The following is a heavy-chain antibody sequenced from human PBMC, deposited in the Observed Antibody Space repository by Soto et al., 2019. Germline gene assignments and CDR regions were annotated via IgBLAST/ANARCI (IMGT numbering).Heavy chain of an antibody. CDR3: ARRLSENSYAFDF. D-gene: IGHD1-26*01. CDR1: GYTFINYG. J-gene: IGHJ3*01. CDR2: ISIYNGNT. Sequence: ASVKVSFKASGYTFINYGISWVRQAPGQGLEWMGCISIYNGNTKYAQKVQGRVTMTTDTSTNTAYVELRGLRSDDTAVYYCARRLSENSYAFDFWGQGTMVTVSS. V-gene: IGHV1-18*04.